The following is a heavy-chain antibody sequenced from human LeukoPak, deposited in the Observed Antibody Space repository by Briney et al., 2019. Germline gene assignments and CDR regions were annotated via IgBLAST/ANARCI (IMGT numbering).Heavy chain of an antibody. D-gene: IGHD1-1*01. CDR3: AREGGTWVPFDY. Sequence: ASVKVSCKASNYTFTSHDISWVRQAPGQGLEWMGWISPYTCNTKYAQKFQGRVTMTTSTSTSIVYMELRSLRSDDTAVYFCAREGGTWVPFDYWGQGTLVTVSS. V-gene: IGHV1-18*01. CDR2: ISPYTCNT. CDR1: NYTFTSHD. J-gene: IGHJ4*02.